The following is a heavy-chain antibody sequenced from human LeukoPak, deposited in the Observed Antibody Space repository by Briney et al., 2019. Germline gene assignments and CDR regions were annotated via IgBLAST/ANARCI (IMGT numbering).Heavy chain of an antibody. J-gene: IGHJ5*02. CDR1: GYTFTGYY. CDR2: INPNSGGT. Sequence: GASVTVSCKASGYTFTGYYMHWVRQAPGQGLEWMGWINPNSGGTNYAQKFQGRVTMTRDTSISTAYMELSRLRSDDAAVYYCARDPSSSWPYNWFDPWGQGTLVTVSS. CDR3: ARDPSSSWPYNWFDP. D-gene: IGHD6-13*01. V-gene: IGHV1-2*02.